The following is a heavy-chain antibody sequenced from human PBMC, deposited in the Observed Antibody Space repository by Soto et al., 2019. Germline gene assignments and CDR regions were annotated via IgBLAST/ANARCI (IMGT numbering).Heavy chain of an antibody. CDR1: GYTLTELS. J-gene: IGHJ6*02. CDR2: FDPEDGET. D-gene: IGHD3-3*01. CDR3: ATGRYYDFWSGRRRYYGMDV. V-gene: IGHV1-24*01. Sequence: ASVKVSCKVSGYTLTELSMHWVRQAPGKGLEWMGGFDPEDGETIYAQKFQGRVTMTEDTSTDTAYMELSSLRSEDTAVYYCATGRYYDFWSGRRRYYGMDVWGQGTTVTVSS.